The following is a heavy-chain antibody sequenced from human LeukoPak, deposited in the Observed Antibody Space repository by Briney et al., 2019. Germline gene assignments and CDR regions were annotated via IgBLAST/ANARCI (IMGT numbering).Heavy chain of an antibody. CDR1: GFTFSSYG. Sequence: PGGSLRLSCAASGFTFSSYGMHWVRQAPGKGLEWVAVIWYDGSNRYYADSVKGRFTISRDNSKNTLYLQMNSLRAEDTAVYYCARQDDYGDYSFDPWGQGTLVTVSS. J-gene: IGHJ5*02. CDR3: ARQDDYGDYSFDP. V-gene: IGHV3-33*01. D-gene: IGHD4-17*01. CDR2: IWYDGSNR.